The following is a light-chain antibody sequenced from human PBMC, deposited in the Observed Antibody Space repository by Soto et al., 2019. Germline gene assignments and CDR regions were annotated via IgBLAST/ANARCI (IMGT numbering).Light chain of an antibody. CDR2: AAS. CDR1: QSVSTY. Sequence: DIHLTQSPSTLSASVGDRVTITCRASQSVSTYLNWYQQKPGQAPKLLIYAASTLQSGVPSRFSGRGPGTDFTLTISSLQPEDFATYHCQQTYSNPQTFGQGTKVDIK. J-gene: IGKJ1*01. V-gene: IGKV1-39*01. CDR3: QQTYSNPQT.